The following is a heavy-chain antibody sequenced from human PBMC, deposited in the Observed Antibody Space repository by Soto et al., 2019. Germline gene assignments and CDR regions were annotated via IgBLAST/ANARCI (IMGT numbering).Heavy chain of an antibody. D-gene: IGHD2-2*01. CDR2: ISGGGDRT. J-gene: IGHJ2*01. Sequence: EVQLLESGGGLVQPGGSLRLSCVGSGFTFINYAMNWVRQTPGKGLEWVSTISGGGDRTFDADTVKGRFTSSRDNSKNTVNFQMNSLRADDTAVYYCARKVLGSTSRPDWWYFDLWCRGTLVTVSS. CDR3: ARKVLGSTSRPDWWYFDL. CDR1: GFTFINYA. V-gene: IGHV3-23*01.